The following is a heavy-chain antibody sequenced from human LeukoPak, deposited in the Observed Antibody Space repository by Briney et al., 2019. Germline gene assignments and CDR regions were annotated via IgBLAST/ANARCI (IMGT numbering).Heavy chain of an antibody. CDR3: GSGQWLVGVFY. CDR1: GHTFTGYY. V-gene: IGHV1-2*02. Sequence: ASVKVSCKASGHTFTGYYMHWVRQAPGQGLEWLGWNNPNSGVTNYAQKFQGRITMTRDTSITTVYMELSSLTSDDTAVYYCGSGQWLVGVFYWGQGTLVTVSS. CDR2: NNPNSGVT. J-gene: IGHJ4*02. D-gene: IGHD6-19*01.